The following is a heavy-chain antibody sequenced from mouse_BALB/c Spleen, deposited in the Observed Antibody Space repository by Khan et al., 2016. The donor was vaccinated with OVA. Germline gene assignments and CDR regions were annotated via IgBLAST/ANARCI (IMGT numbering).Heavy chain of an antibody. CDR1: GYTFTNYG. CDR3: ARGGRRAMDY. Sequence: QIQLVQSGPALKKPGETVKISCKASGYTFTNYGINWVKQAPGQGLKWMGWIYMYTGEPTYAADFKGRFAFSLEPSASTASLPLHTLKNAATATSCWARGGRRAMDYWGQGTSVTGSS. J-gene: IGHJ4*01. CDR2: IYMYTGEP. V-gene: IGHV9-3-1*01. D-gene: IGHD3-3*01.